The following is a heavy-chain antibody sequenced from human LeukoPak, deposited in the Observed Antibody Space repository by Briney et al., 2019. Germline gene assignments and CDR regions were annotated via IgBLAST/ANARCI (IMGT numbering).Heavy chain of an antibody. V-gene: IGHV3-7*03. D-gene: IGHD2-2*01. CDR3: ARLVVPPGNRGWYYEH. CDR1: EFIFSNYC. J-gene: IGHJ4*02. CDR2: INQGGSEK. Sequence: GGSLRLSCAASEFIFSNYCMSWVRQGPGEGPEWVANINQGGSEKYYVDSVKGRFTISRDNAKNSLDLQMNSLRVEDTAIYYCARLVVPPGNRGWYYEHWGQGTLVTVSS.